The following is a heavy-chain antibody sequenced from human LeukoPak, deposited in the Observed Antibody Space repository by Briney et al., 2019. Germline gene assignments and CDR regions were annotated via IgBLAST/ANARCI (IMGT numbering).Heavy chain of an antibody. Sequence: GGSLRLSCEASGFTFSSYSMHWVRQAPGKGLEWVAVISYDGSNKYYADSVKGRFTISRDNSKNTLYLQMNSLRAEDTAVYYCARGVVVVVGATSNCFDPWGQGTLVTVSS. D-gene: IGHD2-15*01. V-gene: IGHV3-30*04. J-gene: IGHJ5*02. CDR2: ISYDGSNK. CDR3: ARGVVVVVGATSNCFDP. CDR1: GFTFSSYS.